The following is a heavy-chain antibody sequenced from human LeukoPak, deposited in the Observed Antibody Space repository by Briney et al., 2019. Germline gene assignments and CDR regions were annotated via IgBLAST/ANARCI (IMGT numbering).Heavy chain of an antibody. D-gene: IGHD3-16*02. CDR2: IKPSSGDT. Sequence: ASVKVSCKPSGYTFSGYFMHWVRQAPGQGLNWMGWIKPSSGDTNYAQPFQGRVTMTRDTSISTAYMELRRLSSDETAVYYCTRDLVNVAFDIWGQGTMVTVSS. J-gene: IGHJ3*02. CDR1: GYTFSGYF. V-gene: IGHV1-2*02. CDR3: TRDLVNVAFDI.